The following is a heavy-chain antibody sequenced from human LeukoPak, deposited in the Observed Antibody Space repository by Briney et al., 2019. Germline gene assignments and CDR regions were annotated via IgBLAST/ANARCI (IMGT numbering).Heavy chain of an antibody. CDR2: IYYSGST. D-gene: IGHD3-22*01. Sequence: PSETLSLTCAVSGGSISSYYWSWIRQPPGKGLEWIGDIYYSGSTNYNPSLKSRVTISVDTSKNQFSLKLSSVTAADTAVYYCARGLHYYDMRYFDYWGQGTLVTVSS. J-gene: IGHJ4*02. CDR3: ARGLHYYDMRYFDY. CDR1: GGSISSYY. V-gene: IGHV4-59*01.